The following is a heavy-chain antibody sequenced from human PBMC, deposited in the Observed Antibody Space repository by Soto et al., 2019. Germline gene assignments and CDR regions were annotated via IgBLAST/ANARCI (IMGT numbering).Heavy chain of an antibody. CDR3: ASLWSMYYYYYYGMDV. CDR2: ISYDGSNK. J-gene: IGHJ6*02. CDR1: GFTFSSYA. D-gene: IGHD3-10*02. Sequence: GGSLRLSCAASGFTFSSYAMHWVRQAPGKGLEWVAVISYDGSNKYYADSVKGRFTISRDNSKNTLYLQMNSLRAEDTAVYYCASLWSMYYYYYYGMDVWGQGTTVTVSS. V-gene: IGHV3-30-3*01.